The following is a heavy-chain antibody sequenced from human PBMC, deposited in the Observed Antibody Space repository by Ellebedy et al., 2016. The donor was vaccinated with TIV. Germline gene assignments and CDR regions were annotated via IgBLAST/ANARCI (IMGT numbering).Heavy chain of an antibody. CDR2: VYSSGST. CDR1: GGSISSDYSY. Sequence: SETLSLXCTVSGGSISSDYSYWNWIRQPAGKGLEWIGRVYSSGSTNYNPSLKSRVTMSLDTSKNHFSLKLSSVTAADTAVYYCARRTIVATMREDWGQGTLVTVSS. J-gene: IGHJ4*02. V-gene: IGHV4-61*02. D-gene: IGHD5-12*01. CDR3: ARRTIVATMRED.